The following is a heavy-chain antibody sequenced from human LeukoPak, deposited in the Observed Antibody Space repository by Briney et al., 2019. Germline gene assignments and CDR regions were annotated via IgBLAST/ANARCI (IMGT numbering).Heavy chain of an antibody. J-gene: IGHJ2*01. V-gene: IGHV3-21*01. D-gene: IGHD6-13*01. CDR1: GFTFSSYS. Sequence: RGSLRLSCAASGFTFSSYSMNWVRQAPGKGLEWVSSISSSSSYIYYADSVKGRFTISRDNAKNSLYLQMNSLRAEDTAVYYCAREASSSWSYWYFDLWGRGTLVTVSS. CDR3: AREASSSWSYWYFDL. CDR2: ISSSSSYI.